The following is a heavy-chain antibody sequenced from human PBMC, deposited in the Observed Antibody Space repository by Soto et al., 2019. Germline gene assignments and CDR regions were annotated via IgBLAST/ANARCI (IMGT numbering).Heavy chain of an antibody. J-gene: IGHJ4*02. CDR2: IYYSGST. D-gene: IGHD2-2*01. CDR1: GGSISSYY. CDR3: ARRYCSSTSCYLDY. Sequence: QVQLQESGPGLVKPSETLSLTCTVSGGSISSYYWSWIRQPPGKGLEWIGYIYYSGSTNYNPSLKSRVTISVDTSQNQFSLKLSSVTAADTAVYYCARRYCSSTSCYLDYWGQGTLVTVSS. V-gene: IGHV4-59*01.